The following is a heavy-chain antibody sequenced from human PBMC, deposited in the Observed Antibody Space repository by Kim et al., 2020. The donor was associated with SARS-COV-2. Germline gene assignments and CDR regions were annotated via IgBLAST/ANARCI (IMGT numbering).Heavy chain of an antibody. D-gene: IGHD3-10*01. J-gene: IGHJ4*02. CDR2: IYYSGST. CDR3: ARLVLLWFGESGYFDY. Sequence: SETLSLTCTVSGGSISSGGYYWSWIRQHPGKGLEWIGYIYYSGSTYYNPSLKSRVTISVDTSKNQFSLKLSSVTAADTAVYYCARLVLLWFGESGYFDYWGQGTLVTVSS. CDR1: GGSISSGGYY. V-gene: IGHV4-31*03.